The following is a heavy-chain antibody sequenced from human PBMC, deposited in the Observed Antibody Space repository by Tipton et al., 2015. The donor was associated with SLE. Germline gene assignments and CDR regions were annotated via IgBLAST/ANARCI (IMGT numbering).Heavy chain of an antibody. V-gene: IGHV4-59*12. CDR1: GGSISSYY. CDR3: ARAIGANYFNF. J-gene: IGHJ4*02. CDR2: IYYTGTT. D-gene: IGHD3-16*01. Sequence: TLSLTCTVSGGSISSYYWSWIRQPPGKGLEWIGYIYYTGTTYYNPSLKSRLTLSMDTSKIHFSLRLTSVTAADTAVYFCARAIGANYFNFWGQGSLVTVSS.